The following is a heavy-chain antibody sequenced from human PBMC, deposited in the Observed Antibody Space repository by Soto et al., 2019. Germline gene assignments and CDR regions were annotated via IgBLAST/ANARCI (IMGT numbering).Heavy chain of an antibody. CDR3: ARDAASSLDP. CDR2: CTPSSSSI. D-gene: IGHD6-13*01. J-gene: IGHJ5*02. Sequence: EVQLVESGGGLVKPGGSLRLSCAASGFTFKLYTMHWVRQAPGKGLEWVSFCTPSSSSISYADSVEGRFTISRDNARNSLYLQIHNLRAEDTAVYYCARDAASSLDPWGQGTLVTVSS. V-gene: IGHV3-21*01. CDR1: GFTFKLYT.